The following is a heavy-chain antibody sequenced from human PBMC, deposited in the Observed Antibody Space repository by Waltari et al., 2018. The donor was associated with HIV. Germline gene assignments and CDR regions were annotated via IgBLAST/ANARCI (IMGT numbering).Heavy chain of an antibody. CDR2: IYPSGST. J-gene: IGHJ6*02. CDR1: GGSISSGSYY. V-gene: IGHV4-61*02. Sequence: QVQLQESGPGLVKPLQTLSLTCTVSGGSISSGSYYWNWIRQPAGKGLGWIGRIYPSGSTNYNPSLKSRVTISVDTSKNQFSLKLSSVTAADTAVYYCARVFCSGGSCYGDGRYGMDVWGQGTTVTVSS. CDR3: ARVFCSGGSCYGDGRYGMDV. D-gene: IGHD2-15*01.